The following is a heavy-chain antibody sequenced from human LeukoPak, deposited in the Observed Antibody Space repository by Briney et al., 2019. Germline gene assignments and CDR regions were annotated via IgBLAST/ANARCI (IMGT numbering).Heavy chain of an antibody. CDR1: GFTFSSYW. V-gene: IGHV3-74*01. Sequence: SGGSLRLSCAASGFTFSSYWMCWVRQDRGKGLAWVSFIKTDESITAYAGCVKDRLTTYRDNAKNTLYLQMNSQRADDTAVCYCARDGDAPMTDFDYWGQGTLVTVSS. J-gene: IGHJ4*02. CDR2: IKTDESIT. D-gene: IGHD2-21*02. CDR3: ARDGDAPMTDFDY.